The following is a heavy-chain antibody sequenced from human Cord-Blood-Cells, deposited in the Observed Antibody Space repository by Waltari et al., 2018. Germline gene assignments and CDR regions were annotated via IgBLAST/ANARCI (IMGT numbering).Heavy chain of an antibody. D-gene: IGHD3-10*01. CDR3: ARDKGRRDAFDI. J-gene: IGHJ3*02. CDR1: GFTFSSYW. Sequence: EVQLVESGGGLVQPGGSLRLSCAASGFTFSSYWMHWVREAPGKGLVWVSPSNSKGSSTSYADSVKGRLTISRDNAKNTLYLQMNSLGAEDTAVYYCARDKGRRDAFDIWGQGTMVTVSS. V-gene: IGHV3-74*01. CDR2: SNSKGSST.